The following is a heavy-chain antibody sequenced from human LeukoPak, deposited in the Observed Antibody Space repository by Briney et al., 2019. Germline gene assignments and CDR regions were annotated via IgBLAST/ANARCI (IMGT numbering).Heavy chain of an antibody. D-gene: IGHD2-15*01. J-gene: IGHJ5*02. CDR1: GYTFTSYG. Sequence: ASVKVSCKASGYTFTSYGISWVRQAPGQGLEWMGWISAYNGNTNYAQKLQGRVTVTTDTSTSTAYMELRSLRSDDTAVYYCARSACGGSCSSRSNWFDPWGQGTLVTVSS. V-gene: IGHV1-18*01. CDR2: ISAYNGNT. CDR3: ARSACGGSCSSRSNWFDP.